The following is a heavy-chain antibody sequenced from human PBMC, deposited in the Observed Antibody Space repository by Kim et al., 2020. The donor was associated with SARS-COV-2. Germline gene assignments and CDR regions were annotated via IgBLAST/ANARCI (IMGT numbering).Heavy chain of an antibody. D-gene: IGHD3-22*01. CDR3: AKVATMIVVVITTYPPYFDY. CDR2: ISGSGGST. J-gene: IGHJ4*02. V-gene: IGHV3-23*01. Sequence: GGSLRLSCAASGFTFSSYAMSWVRQAPGKGLEWVSAISGSGGSTYYADSVKGRFTISRDNSKNTLYLQMNSLRAEDTAVYYCAKVATMIVVVITTYPPYFDYWGQGTLVTVSS. CDR1: GFTFSSYA.